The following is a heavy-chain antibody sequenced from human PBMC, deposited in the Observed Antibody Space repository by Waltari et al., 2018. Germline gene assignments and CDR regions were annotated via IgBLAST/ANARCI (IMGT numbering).Heavy chain of an antibody. Sequence: EVQLVESGGGLVKPGGSLRLSCAASGFTFSRYSMNWVDQAHGKGLEWVSSISSSSSYIYYADSVKGRFTISRDNAKNSLYLQMNSLRAEDTAVYYCARDFVVVPAAIPSGIDYWGQGTLVTVSS. CDR3: ARDFVVVPAAIPSGIDY. CDR2: ISSSSSYI. CDR1: GFTFSRYS. D-gene: IGHD2-2*02. V-gene: IGHV3-21*01. J-gene: IGHJ4*02.